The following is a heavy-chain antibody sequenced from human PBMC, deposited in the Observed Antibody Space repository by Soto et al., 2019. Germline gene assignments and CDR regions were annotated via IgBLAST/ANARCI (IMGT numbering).Heavy chain of an antibody. V-gene: IGHV6-1*01. Sequence: PSQTLSLTCAIPVDSVSSNSAAWNWIRQSPSRGLEWLGRTYYRSKWYNDYAVSVKSRITINPDTSKNQFSLQLNSVTPEDTAVYYYARDSPRLLAVAEYYFDYWGQGTLVTVSS. D-gene: IGHD6-19*01. J-gene: IGHJ4*02. CDR1: VDSVSSNSAA. CDR3: ARDSPRLLAVAEYYFDY. CDR2: TYYRSKWYN.